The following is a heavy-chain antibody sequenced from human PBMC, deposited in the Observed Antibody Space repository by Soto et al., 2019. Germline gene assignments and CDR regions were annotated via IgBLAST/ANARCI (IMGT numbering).Heavy chain of an antibody. CDR2: ISYDGSNK. V-gene: IGHV3-30-3*01. J-gene: IGHJ4*02. D-gene: IGHD3-22*01. Sequence: QVQLVESGGGVVQPGRSLRLSCAASGFTFSSYAMHWVRQSPGKGLEWVAVISYDGSNKYYADSVKGRFTISRDNSKNTLYLQMNILRAEDTAVYYCARMRPLYDSSGYPPDYWGQGTLVTVSS. CDR3: ARMRPLYDSSGYPPDY. CDR1: GFTFSSYA.